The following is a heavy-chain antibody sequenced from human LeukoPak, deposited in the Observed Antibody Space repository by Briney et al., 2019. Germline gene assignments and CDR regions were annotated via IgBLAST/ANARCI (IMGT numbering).Heavy chain of an antibody. CDR3: ARHTGGAVAGTGLNY. CDR1: GGSIGSRGYY. J-gene: IGHJ4*02. CDR2: IYYSGST. V-gene: IGHV4-39*01. Sequence: SSETLSLTCTVSGGSIGSRGYYWGWIRQPPGKGLEWIGSIYYSGSTYYNPSLKSRVTISVDTSKNQFSLKLSSVTAADTAVYYCARHTGGAVAGTGLNYWGQGTLVTVSS. D-gene: IGHD6-19*01.